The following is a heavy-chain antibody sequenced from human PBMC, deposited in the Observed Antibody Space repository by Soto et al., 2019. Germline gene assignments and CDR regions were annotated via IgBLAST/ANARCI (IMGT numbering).Heavy chain of an antibody. CDR2: TSAYNGTT. D-gene: IGHD1-26*01. CDR3: TKSGQAAIYYYYYGMDV. CDR1: GYTFTSYG. J-gene: IGHJ6*02. Sequence: GASVKVSCKASGYTFTSYGTSWVRQAPGQETEWMGWTSAYNGTTNYAQKPQGRVTITTDTSTSTAYMVMSSLRADETVVYFCTKSGQAAIYYYYYGMDVWGQGTTVTVSS. V-gene: IGHV1-18*01.